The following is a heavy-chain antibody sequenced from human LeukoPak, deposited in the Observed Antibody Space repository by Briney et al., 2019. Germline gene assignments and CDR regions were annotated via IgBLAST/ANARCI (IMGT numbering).Heavy chain of an antibody. J-gene: IGHJ5*02. V-gene: IGHV4-34*01. CDR2: INHSGST. CDR3: ARGSTFDP. Sequence: SETLSLTCAVYGGTFSGYYWSWIRQPPGKGLEWIGEINHSGSTNYNPSLKSRVTISVDTSKNQFSLKLSSVTAADTAVYYCARGSTFDPWGQGTLVTVSS. CDR1: GGTFSGYY.